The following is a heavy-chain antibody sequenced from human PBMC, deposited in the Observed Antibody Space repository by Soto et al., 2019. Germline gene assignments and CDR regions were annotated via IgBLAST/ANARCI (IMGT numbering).Heavy chain of an antibody. D-gene: IGHD2-2*01. Sequence: GGSLRLSCAASGFTFSDHYMDWVRQAPGKGLEWVSSISSSSSDIYYAVSVRGGITISRDNAKNSLYLQINSLRAEDTVVYYCARANCSSTSCYRYYYYYYGMDVWGQGPTVTVSS. CDR1: GFTFSDHY. CDR3: ARANCSSTSCYRYYYYYYGMDV. J-gene: IGHJ6*02. V-gene: IGHV3-21*01. CDR2: ISSSSSDI.